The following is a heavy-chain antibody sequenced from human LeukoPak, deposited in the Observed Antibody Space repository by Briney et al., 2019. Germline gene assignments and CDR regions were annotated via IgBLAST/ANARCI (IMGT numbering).Heavy chain of an antibody. D-gene: IGHD3-3*01. V-gene: IGHV1-69*13. CDR1: GGTFSSYA. Sequence: SVKVSCKASGGTFSSYAISWVRQAPGQGLEWMGGIIPIFGTANYAQKFQGRVTITADESTSTAYMELSSLRSEDTAVYYCARSGVDYANLYFDYWGQGTLVTVSS. CDR2: IIPIFGTA. J-gene: IGHJ4*02. CDR3: ARSGVDYANLYFDY.